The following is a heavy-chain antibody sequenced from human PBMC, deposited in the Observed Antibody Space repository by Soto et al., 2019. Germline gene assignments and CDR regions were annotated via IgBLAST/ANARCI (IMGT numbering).Heavy chain of an antibody. CDR3: ARGTYYYERIGYYSS. J-gene: IGHJ5*02. Sequence: EVQLVESGGGLVKPGGSLRLSCAASGFTFSSYSMNWVRQAPGKGLEWVSSISSSSSYIYYADSVKGRFTISRDNAKNSLYLQMNSLRAEDTAVYYCARGTYYYERIGYYSSWGQGTLVTVSS. CDR2: ISSSSSYI. CDR1: GFTFSSYS. D-gene: IGHD3-22*01. V-gene: IGHV3-21*01.